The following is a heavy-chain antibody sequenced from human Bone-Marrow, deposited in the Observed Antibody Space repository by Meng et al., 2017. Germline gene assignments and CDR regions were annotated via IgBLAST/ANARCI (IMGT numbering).Heavy chain of an antibody. CDR2: INWNGTDI. J-gene: IGHJ6*02. Sequence: GESLKISCAASGFTFDDYAMYWVRQAPGKGLEWVSLINWNGTDIYYADSVKGRFTISRDNTKNSLYLQMTSLRPEDTALCYCAKAKNYYNIDVWGQGTTVTVSS. CDR3: AKAKNYYNIDV. V-gene: IGHV3-43D*04. CDR1: GFTFDDYA.